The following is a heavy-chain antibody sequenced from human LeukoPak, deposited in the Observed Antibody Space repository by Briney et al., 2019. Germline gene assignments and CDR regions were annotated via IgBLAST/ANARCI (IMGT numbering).Heavy chain of an antibody. Sequence: PGGSLRLSCAASGFTFSSYSMNSVRQAPAKGLEWVSSISSSSSYIYYADSLKGRFTISRDNAKKSVYLQMNSLRAEDTAVYYCARGALDAATPFDSWGQGTLVTVSS. CDR2: ISSSSSYI. J-gene: IGHJ5*01. CDR1: GFTFSSYS. D-gene: IGHD2-15*01. CDR3: ARGALDAATPFDS. V-gene: IGHV3-21*01.